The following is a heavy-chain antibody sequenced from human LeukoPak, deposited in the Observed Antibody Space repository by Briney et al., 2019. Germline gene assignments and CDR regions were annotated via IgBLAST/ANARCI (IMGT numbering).Heavy chain of an antibody. J-gene: IGHJ4*02. CDR1: GFTFSSYA. V-gene: IGHV3-21*01. CDR2: ISSSSSYI. Sequence: GGSLRLSCAASGFTFSSYAMSWVRQAPGKGLEWVSSISSSSSYIYYADSVKGRFTISRDNAKNSLYLQMNSLRAEDTAVYYCARTYYYDSSGYYQGVVDYWGRGTLVTVSS. D-gene: IGHD3-22*01. CDR3: ARTYYYDSSGYYQGVVDY.